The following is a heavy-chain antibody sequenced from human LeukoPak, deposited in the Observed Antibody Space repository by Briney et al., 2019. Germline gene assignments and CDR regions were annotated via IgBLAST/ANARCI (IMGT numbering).Heavy chain of an antibody. CDR2: INVDETNA. Sequence: PGGSLRLSCAASGFTFSNYLMHWVRQAPGKGLVWVSRINVDETNAYADSVRGRFTISRDNAKNSLYLHMHSLRAEDTAVYYCARGGSTRPGSGTYYEPRDYSYGMDVWGQGTTVTVSS. CDR3: ARGGSTRPGSGTYYEPRDYSYGMDV. V-gene: IGHV3-74*01. D-gene: IGHD3-10*01. J-gene: IGHJ6*02. CDR1: GFTFSNYL.